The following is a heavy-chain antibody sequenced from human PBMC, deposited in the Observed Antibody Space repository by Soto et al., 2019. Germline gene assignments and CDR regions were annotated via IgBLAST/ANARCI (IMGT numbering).Heavy chain of an antibody. V-gene: IGHV4-34*01. D-gene: IGHD5-12*01. Sequence: SETLSLTCAVCGGSVCGYYWSGIRQPPGKGLEWIGEINHSGSTNYNPSLKSRVTISVDTSKNQFSLKLSSVTAADTAVYYCAREASGSNPFDYWGQGTLVTVSS. J-gene: IGHJ4*02. CDR2: INHSGST. CDR1: GGSVCGYY. CDR3: AREASGSNPFDY.